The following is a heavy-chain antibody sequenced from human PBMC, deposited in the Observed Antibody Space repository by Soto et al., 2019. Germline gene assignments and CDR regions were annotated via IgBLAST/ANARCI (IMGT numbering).Heavy chain of an antibody. Sequence: GGSLRLSCAASGFTFSDYYMSWIRQAPGKGLEWVSYIVTSSAYTNYADSVKGRFTISRDNAKNSLYLEMNSLRAEDTGVYYCARLRASSWYMGGYLDYWGQGTLVTAPQ. V-gene: IGHV3-11*06. CDR2: IVTSSAYT. D-gene: IGHD6-13*01. CDR3: ARLRASSWYMGGYLDY. J-gene: IGHJ4*02. CDR1: GFTFSDYY.